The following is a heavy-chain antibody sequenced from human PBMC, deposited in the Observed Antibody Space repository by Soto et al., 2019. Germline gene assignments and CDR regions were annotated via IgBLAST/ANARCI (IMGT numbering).Heavy chain of an antibody. CDR3: ARDIFGLLIIGVSDF. V-gene: IGHV1-69*13. CDR1: GGTFSNHA. Sequence: SVKVSCKASGGTFSNHAISWVRQAPGQGLEWVGGIIPMFPTADYAQRLQGRVTITADGSTTTVYMELSGLRSEDTAMYYCARDIFGLLIIGVSDFWGQGTLVTVSS. CDR2: IIPMFPTA. J-gene: IGHJ4*02. D-gene: IGHD3-3*01.